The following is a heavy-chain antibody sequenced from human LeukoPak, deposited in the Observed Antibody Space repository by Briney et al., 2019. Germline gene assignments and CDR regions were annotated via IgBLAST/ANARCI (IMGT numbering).Heavy chain of an antibody. V-gene: IGHV3-21*01. CDR1: GFTFSTYS. CDR2: ITRSSYYI. J-gene: IGHJ4*02. CDR3: ARDGSKGY. Sequence: GGSPRLSCAASGFTFSTYSMNWVRQAPGKGLEWVSSITRSSYYIYYADSVKGRFTVSRDNAKNSLYLQMNSLRAEDTAVYYCARDGSKGYWGQGTLVTVSS.